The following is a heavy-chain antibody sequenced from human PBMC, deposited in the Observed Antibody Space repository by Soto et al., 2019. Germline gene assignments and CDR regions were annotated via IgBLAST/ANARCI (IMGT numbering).Heavy chain of an antibody. V-gene: IGHV4-59*08. Sequence: QVQLQESGPGLVKPSETLSLTCTVSGGAISRYYWSWIRQSPGKGLEWLGYIYYRGSTNYNTSLKSRVTISVDTSKNQFSLKLSSVTAADTAVYYCARRREDIVVVVGARDYYYYSMDVWGKGTTVTVSS. CDR2: IYYRGST. J-gene: IGHJ6*03. D-gene: IGHD2-15*01. CDR1: GGAISRYY. CDR3: ARRREDIVVVVGARDYYYYSMDV.